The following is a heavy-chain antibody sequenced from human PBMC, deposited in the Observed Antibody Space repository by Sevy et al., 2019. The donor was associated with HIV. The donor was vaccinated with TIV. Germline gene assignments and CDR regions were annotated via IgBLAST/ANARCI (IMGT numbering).Heavy chain of an antibody. J-gene: IGHJ4*02. D-gene: IGHD3-10*01. CDR2: ISSSAVTT. CDR1: GFIFSSSA. Sequence: QLGGSLRLSCAASGFIFSSSALSWVRQAPGKGLEWVSGISSSAVTTYYINSVKGRFTISRDNSKNTLHLQMNSLRAEDTAVYYCVKVAGSGIYYSGDFDYWGQGTLVTVSS. CDR3: VKVAGSGIYYSGDFDY. V-gene: IGHV3-23*01.